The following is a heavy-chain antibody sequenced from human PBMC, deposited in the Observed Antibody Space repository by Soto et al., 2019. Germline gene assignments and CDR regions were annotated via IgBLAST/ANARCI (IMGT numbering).Heavy chain of an antibody. CDR3: ARAHGDFDY. V-gene: IGHV3-48*03. CDR2: ISNTGFTI. J-gene: IGHJ4*02. D-gene: IGHD4-17*01. CDR1: GFTFSDYE. Sequence: GGSLRLSCAASGFTFSDYEINWVRQAPGKGLEWVSYISNTGFTIYYADSVRGRFAISRDNAKNSLYLQMNSLGAGDTAVYYCARAHGDFDYCGQGTLVTVSS.